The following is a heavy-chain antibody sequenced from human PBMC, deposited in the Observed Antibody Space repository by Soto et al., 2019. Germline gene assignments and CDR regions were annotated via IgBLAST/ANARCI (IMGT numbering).Heavy chain of an antibody. CDR3: ARDRTDSGDSRNWRDP. J-gene: IGHJ5*02. CDR1: GGTFGSDA. CDR2: IIPIFGTT. V-gene: IGHV1-69*06. D-gene: IGHD2-21*02. Sequence: QVHLMQSGAEVKKPGSSVKVSCKASGGTFGSDAITWVRQAPGQGLEWVGRIIPIFGTTNYAQNLQGRVTISADKSTLTSYMELHSLTSDDTALYYCARDRTDSGDSRNWRDPWGQGTQVTVSS.